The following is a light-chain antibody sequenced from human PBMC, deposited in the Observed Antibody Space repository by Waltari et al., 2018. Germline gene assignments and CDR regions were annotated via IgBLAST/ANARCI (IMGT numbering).Light chain of an antibody. CDR2: KAS. CDR3: QQYKSYPVT. CDR1: QAINNW. J-gene: IGKJ1*01. V-gene: IGKV1-5*03. Sequence: DIQMTQSPSTLSAAVGDRVTFTCRASQAINNWLAWYQQKTGKAPKVLIYKASILESGVSSRFSVSGSGTEFTLTINSLQADDSATYYCQQYKSYPVTFGPGTKVDVK.